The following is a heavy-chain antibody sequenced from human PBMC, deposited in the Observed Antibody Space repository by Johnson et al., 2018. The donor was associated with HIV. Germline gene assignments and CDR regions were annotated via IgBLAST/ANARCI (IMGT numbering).Heavy chain of an antibody. CDR3: AKDGVLSGTNPDAFDI. V-gene: IGHV3-30*02. CDR2: IRFDASDS. D-gene: IGHD1-26*01. J-gene: IGHJ3*02. CDR1: GFPFSTYG. Sequence: QVQLVESGGGLVQPGGSLRLSCAASGFPFSTYGMHWVRQAPGKGLEWVAFIRFDASDSYYSASVEGRFTISRDNSKNTMYLQMSSLRAEDTALYYCAKDGVLSGTNPDAFDIWGQGTMVTVSS.